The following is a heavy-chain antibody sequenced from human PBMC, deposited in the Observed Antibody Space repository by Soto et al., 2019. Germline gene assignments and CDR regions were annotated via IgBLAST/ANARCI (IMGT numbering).Heavy chain of an antibody. CDR3: ARDHCSGGSCYSI. J-gene: IGHJ4*02. CDR2: IIPIFGTA. Sequence: QVQLVQSGAEVKKPGSSVKVSCKASGVTFSSYAISWVRQAPGPGLEWVGGIIPIFGTANYAQKLQGRVTITADESTSTAYMELSSLRSEDTAVYYCARDHCSGGSCYSIWGQGTLVTVSS. CDR1: GVTFSSYA. V-gene: IGHV1-69*12. D-gene: IGHD2-15*01.